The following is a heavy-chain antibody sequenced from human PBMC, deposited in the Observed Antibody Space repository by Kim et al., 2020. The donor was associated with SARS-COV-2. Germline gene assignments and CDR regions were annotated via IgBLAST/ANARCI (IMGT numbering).Heavy chain of an antibody. CDR3: ARLLVGSSYGDAFDV. CDR2: IYYTGST. D-gene: IGHD6-6*01. V-gene: IGHV4-39*01. Sequence: SETLSLTCTVSGVSISSRSYYWDWIRQPPGRGLEWIGNIYYTGSTYYHPSLKRRVTMSVDTSKNQFSLRLNSVTAADTAILYCARLLVGSSYGDAFDVWGQGTMVFVSS. J-gene: IGHJ3*01. CDR1: GVSISSRSYY.